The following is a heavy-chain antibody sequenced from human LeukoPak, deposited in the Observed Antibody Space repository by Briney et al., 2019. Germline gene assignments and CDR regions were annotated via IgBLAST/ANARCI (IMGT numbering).Heavy chain of an antibody. J-gene: IGHJ4*02. V-gene: IGHV4-39*01. CDR2: IYYSGST. CDR1: GVSLSSGSYY. Sequence: PSETLRLTCTVSGVSLSSGSYYWGWIRQPPGKGLEWIGSIYYSGSTYYNPSLKSRVTISVDTYKNQFSLNLSSVTAADTAVYYCARHSGHIYSGYCNYFDYWGEGDPGSVSS. CDR3: ARHSGHIYSGYCNYFDY. D-gene: IGHD5-12*01.